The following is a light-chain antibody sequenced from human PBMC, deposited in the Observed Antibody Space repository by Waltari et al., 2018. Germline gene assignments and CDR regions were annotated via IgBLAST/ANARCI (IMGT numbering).Light chain of an antibody. CDR2: EVS. J-gene: IGKJ5*01. CDR1: QSLLHTEGNAY. V-gene: IGKV2-29*02. Sequence: SQSLLHTEGNAYLHWYLQKPGQPPQLLMYEVSRRFTGVPERFSGSGSGTDFTLTIRRVEADDVGIYYCMQGIHLISFGQGTRLEIK. CDR3: MQGIHLIS.